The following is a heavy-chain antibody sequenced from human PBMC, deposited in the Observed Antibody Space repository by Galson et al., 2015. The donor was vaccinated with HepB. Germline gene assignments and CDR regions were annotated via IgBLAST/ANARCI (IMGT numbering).Heavy chain of an antibody. CDR2: INTNTGNP. J-gene: IGHJ3*02. CDR1: GYTFTSYA. Sequence: SVKVSCKASGYTFTSYAMNWVRQAPGQGLEWMGCINTNTGNPTYAQGFTGRFVFSLDTSVSTAYLQISSLKAEDTAVYYCARDLVLLWFRGALDIWGQGTMVTVSS. CDR3: ARDLVLLWFRGALDI. D-gene: IGHD3-10*01. V-gene: IGHV7-4-1*02.